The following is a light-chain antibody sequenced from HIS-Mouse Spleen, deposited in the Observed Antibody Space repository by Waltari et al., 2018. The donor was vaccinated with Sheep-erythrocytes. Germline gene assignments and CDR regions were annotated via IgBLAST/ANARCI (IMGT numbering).Light chain of an antibody. CDR1: SSDLGGYNY. Sequence: QSALTPPASVSGSSGQSITIPCTGPSSDLGGYNYVSWYQQHPGKAPNLMIYDVSNRPSGVSNRFSGSKSGNTASLTISGLQAEDEADYYCCSYAGSSTPWVFGGGTKLTVL. V-gene: IGLV2-14*03. J-gene: IGLJ3*02. CDR3: CSYAGSSTPWV. CDR2: DVS.